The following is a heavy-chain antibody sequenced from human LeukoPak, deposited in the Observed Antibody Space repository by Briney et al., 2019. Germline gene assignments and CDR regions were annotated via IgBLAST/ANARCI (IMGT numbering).Heavy chain of an antibody. V-gene: IGHV1-18*01. CDR2: ISAYNGST. CDR1: GYAFPSFG. D-gene: IGHD2-15*01. CDR3: ARNAGCSGGSCFFDY. J-gene: IGHJ4*02. Sequence: ASVKVSCEASGYAFPSFGISWVRQAPGQGLEWMGWISAYNGSTNYAQKLQGRVAMTTDTSTSTAYMELRSLRSDDTAVYYCARNAGCSGGSCFFDYWGQGTLVTVSS.